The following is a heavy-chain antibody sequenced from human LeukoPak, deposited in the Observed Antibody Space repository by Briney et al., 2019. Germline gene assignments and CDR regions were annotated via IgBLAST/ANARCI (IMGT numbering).Heavy chain of an antibody. CDR1: GGTFSSYA. J-gene: IGHJ4*02. D-gene: IGHD3-22*01. CDR3: ATDQTPLSYYDSSGYRIFDY. Sequence: GASVKVSCKASGGTFSSYAISWVRQAPGQGLEWMGGIIPIFGTANYAQKFQGRVTITADKSTSTAYMELSSLRSEDTAVYYCATDQTPLSYYDSSGYRIFDYWGQGTLVTVSS. V-gene: IGHV1-69*06. CDR2: IIPIFGTA.